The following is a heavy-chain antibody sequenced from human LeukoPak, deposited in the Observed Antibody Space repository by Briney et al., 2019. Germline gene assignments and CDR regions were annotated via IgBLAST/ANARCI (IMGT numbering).Heavy chain of an antibody. CDR3: ARHPRYCSSTSCQKPGWFDP. D-gene: IGHD2-2*01. J-gene: IGHJ5*02. CDR2: IYYSGST. Sequence: SETLSLTCTVSDGSISSSSYYWGWIRQPPGKGLEWIGSIYYSGSTYYNPSLKSRVTISVDTSKNQFSLKLSSVTAADTAVYYCARHPRYCSSTSCQKPGWFDPWGQGTLVTVSS. CDR1: DGSISSSSYY. V-gene: IGHV4-39*01.